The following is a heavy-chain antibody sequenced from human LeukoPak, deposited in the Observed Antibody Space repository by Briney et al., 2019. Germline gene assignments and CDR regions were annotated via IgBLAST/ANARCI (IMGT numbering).Heavy chain of an antibody. J-gene: IGHJ4*02. CDR2: INPNSGGT. Sequence: ASVKVSFKASGYTFTGYYMHWVRQAPGQGLEWMGWINPNSGGTNYAQKFQGRVTMTRDTSTSTVYMKLSSLRSEDTAVYYCAREPIAVANPDFDYWGQGTLVTVSS. V-gene: IGHV1-2*02. CDR1: GYTFTGYY. D-gene: IGHD6-19*01. CDR3: AREPIAVANPDFDY.